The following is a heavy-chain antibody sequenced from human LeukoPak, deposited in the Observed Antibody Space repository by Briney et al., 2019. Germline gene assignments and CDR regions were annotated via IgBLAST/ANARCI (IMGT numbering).Heavy chain of an antibody. CDR3: AKDPLGYCSGGSCGDDY. D-gene: IGHD2-15*01. CDR2: LSFSGLTT. J-gene: IGHJ4*02. V-gene: IGHV3-23*01. CDR1: GFTFINYA. Sequence: GGSLRLSCAASGFTFINYAMNWVRQAPGKGLEWVSALSFSGLTTYYADSVRGRFTISRDNSKNTLYLQMNSLRAEDTAVYYCAKDPLGYCSGGSCGDDYWGQGTLVTVSS.